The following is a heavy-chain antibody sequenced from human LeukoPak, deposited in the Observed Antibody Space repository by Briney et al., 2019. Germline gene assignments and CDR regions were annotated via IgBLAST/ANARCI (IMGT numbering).Heavy chain of an antibody. CDR2: IYSGGST. J-gene: IGHJ4*02. D-gene: IGHD4-17*01. CDR1: GFTVSSNY. Sequence: GGSLRLSCAASGFTVSSNYMSWVRQAPGEGLEWVSVIYSGGSTYYADSVKGRFTISRDNSKNTLYLQMNSLSAEDTAVYYCATVTTGYWGQGTLVTVSS. CDR3: ATVTTGY. V-gene: IGHV3-66*02.